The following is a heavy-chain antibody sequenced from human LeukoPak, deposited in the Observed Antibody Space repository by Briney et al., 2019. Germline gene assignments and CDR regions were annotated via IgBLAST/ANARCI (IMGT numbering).Heavy chain of an antibody. CDR1: GGSISSYY. V-gene: IGHV4-59*12. CDR3: ATYPVRRGYYFDY. D-gene: IGHD2-2*01. J-gene: IGHJ4*02. CDR2: IYYSGST. Sequence: SETLSLTCTVSGGSISSYYWSWIRQPPGKGLEWIGYIYYSGSTNYNPSLKSRVTISVDTSKNQFSLKLSSVTAADTAVYYCATYPVRRGYYFDYWGQGTLVTVSS.